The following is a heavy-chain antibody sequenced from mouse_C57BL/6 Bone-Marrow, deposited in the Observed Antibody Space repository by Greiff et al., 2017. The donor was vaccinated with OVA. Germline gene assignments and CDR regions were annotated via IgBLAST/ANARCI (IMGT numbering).Heavy chain of an antibody. J-gene: IGHJ4*01. CDR3: VPGTVAMDY. V-gene: IGHV10-1*01. CDR2: IRSKSNNYAT. D-gene: IGHD3-3*01. Sequence: EVHLVESGGGLVQPKGSLKLSCAASGFSFNTYAMNWVRQAPGKGLEWVARIRSKSNNYATYYADSVKDRFTISRDDSESMLYLQMNNLKTEDTAMYYCVPGTVAMDYWGQGTSVTVSS. CDR1: GFSFNTYA.